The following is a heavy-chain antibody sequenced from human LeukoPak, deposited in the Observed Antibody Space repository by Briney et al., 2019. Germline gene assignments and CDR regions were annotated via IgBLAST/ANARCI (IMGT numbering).Heavy chain of an antibody. D-gene: IGHD2-15*01. CDR1: GYTFTSYY. Sequence: ASVKVSCKASGYTFTSYYMHWVRQAPGQGLEWMAIINPSGGSTSYAQTFQGRVTMTRDTSTSTVYIELSSLRSEDTAVYYCARGVVVAATPHAFDIWDQGTMVTVSS. CDR2: INPSGGST. V-gene: IGHV1-46*01. CDR3: ARGVVVAATPHAFDI. J-gene: IGHJ3*02.